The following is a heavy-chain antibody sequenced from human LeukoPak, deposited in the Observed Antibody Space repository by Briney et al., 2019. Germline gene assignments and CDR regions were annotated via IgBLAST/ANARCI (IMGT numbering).Heavy chain of an antibody. CDR3: ARDHLDGHFDY. CDR1: GGSISSSY. J-gene: IGHJ4*02. Sequence: PSETLSLTCTVSGGSISSSYYSWIRQPAGKGLEWIGRIYISGSTNYNPPLKSRVTMSVDTSKNQFSLKLSSVTAADTAVYYCARDHLDGHFDYWGQGTLVTVSS. CDR2: IYISGST. V-gene: IGHV4-4*07. D-gene: IGHD5-24*01.